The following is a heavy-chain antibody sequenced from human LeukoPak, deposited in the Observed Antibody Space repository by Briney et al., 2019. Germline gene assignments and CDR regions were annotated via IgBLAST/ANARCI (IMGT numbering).Heavy chain of an antibody. CDR1: GYTFTSYD. J-gene: IGHJ6*03. CDR3: ARVSSGYSSYYYYYMDV. CDR2: MNPNSGNT. D-gene: IGHD6-13*01. V-gene: IGHV1-8*03. Sequence: SVKVSCKASGYTFTSYDINWVRQATGQGLEWMGWMNPNSGNTGYAQKFQGRVTITRNTSISTAYMELSSLRSEDTAVCYCARVSSGYSSYYYYYMDVWGKGTTVTVSS.